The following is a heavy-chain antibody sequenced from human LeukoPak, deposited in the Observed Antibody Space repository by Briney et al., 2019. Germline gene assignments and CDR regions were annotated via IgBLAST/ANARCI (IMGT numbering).Heavy chain of an antibody. CDR1: GGSISSGGYY. Sequence: SETLSLTCSVSGGSISSGGYYWSWIRQHPGKGLEWIRHIYYSGSTYHNPSLKSRVTISIDTSKNQFSLKLSSVTAADTAVYYCARQFHSGSGISAYFDLWGQGALVTVSS. CDR3: ARQFHSGSGISAYFDL. D-gene: IGHD1-26*01. V-gene: IGHV4-31*03. CDR2: IYYSGST. J-gene: IGHJ4*02.